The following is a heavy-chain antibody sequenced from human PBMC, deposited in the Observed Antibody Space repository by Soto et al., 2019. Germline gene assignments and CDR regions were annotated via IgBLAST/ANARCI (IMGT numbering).Heavy chain of an antibody. CDR1: RFTFSTAS. CDR3: TTGLRIWVFRFDY. J-gene: IGHJ4*02. Sequence: GGSLRLSCAASRFTFSTASMSWVRQAPGKGVELVGRIKSKTDGGTTDYAAPVKGRFTISRDESKNTMYLQMNSLKTEATAVYYCTTGLRIWVFRFDYWGQGTLVTVSS. V-gene: IGHV3-15*01. CDR2: IKSKTDGGTT. D-gene: IGHD3-16*01.